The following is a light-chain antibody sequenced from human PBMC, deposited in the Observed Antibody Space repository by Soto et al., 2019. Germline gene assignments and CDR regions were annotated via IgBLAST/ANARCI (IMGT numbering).Light chain of an antibody. J-gene: IGKJ4*01. CDR2: DAS. Sequence: EIVLTQSPATLSLSPGERATLSCRASQSVSSYLAWYHQKPGRAPKLLIYDASNRATGIPARFSGSGSGTDFTLTISSLEPEDIAVYYCQQRSNRPVTFGGGTKVEIK. V-gene: IGKV3-11*01. CDR1: QSVSSY. CDR3: QQRSNRPVT.